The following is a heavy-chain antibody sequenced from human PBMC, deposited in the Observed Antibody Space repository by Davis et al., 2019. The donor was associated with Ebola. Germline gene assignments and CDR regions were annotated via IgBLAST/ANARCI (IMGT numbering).Heavy chain of an antibody. CDR3: ARDKTYCSGGSCYVDAFDI. CDR1: GYTFTSYG. D-gene: IGHD2-15*01. J-gene: IGHJ3*02. Sequence: ASVKVSCKASGYTFTSYGISWVRQATGQGLEWMGWMNPNSGNTGYAQKFQGRVTMTRNTSISTAYMELSSLRSEDTAVYYCARDKTYCSGGSCYVDAFDIWGQGTMVTVSS. V-gene: IGHV1-8*02. CDR2: MNPNSGNT.